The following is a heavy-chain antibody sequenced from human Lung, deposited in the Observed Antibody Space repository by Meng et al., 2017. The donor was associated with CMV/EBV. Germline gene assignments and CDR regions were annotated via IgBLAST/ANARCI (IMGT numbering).Heavy chain of an antibody. Sequence: ASVKIFCKVAGYTLSELSMHWVRQAPGKGLEGVGGFDTEDGEAIYEQKFQGRVTMTEDTSTYTAYMELSSLRSGDTAVYYCAKVPRCYSYYVLDVWGQGTXVTVSS. CDR3: AKVPRCYSYYVLDV. D-gene: IGHD3-10*01. CDR2: FDTEDGEA. V-gene: IGHV1-24*01. CDR1: GYTLSELS. J-gene: IGHJ6*02.